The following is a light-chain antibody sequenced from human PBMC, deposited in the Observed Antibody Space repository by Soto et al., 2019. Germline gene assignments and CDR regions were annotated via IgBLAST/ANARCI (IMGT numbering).Light chain of an antibody. CDR3: SSWDDSLSGPI. V-gene: IGLV1-47*01. Sequence: QSALTQPPSASGTPGQRVTISCSGSTSDIGSNYVQWYQHLPGTAPQLLIYRNNRRPSGVSDRFSGSKSGTSASLAISGLRSEDEADYYCSSWDDSLSGPIFGGGTKVTVL. CDR1: TSDIGSNY. CDR2: RNN. J-gene: IGLJ2*01.